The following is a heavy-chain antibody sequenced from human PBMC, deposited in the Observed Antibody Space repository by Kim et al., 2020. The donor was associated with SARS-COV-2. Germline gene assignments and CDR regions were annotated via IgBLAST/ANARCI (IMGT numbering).Heavy chain of an antibody. V-gene: IGHV4-39*01. CDR1: GGSISSSSYY. D-gene: IGHD6-19*01. Sequence: SETLSLTCTVSGGSISSSSYYWGWIRQPPGKGLEWIGSIYYSGSTYYNPSLKSRVTISVDTSKNQFSLRLSSVTSADTPVYYCASPLRLLSSGWANDAF. CDR3: ASPLRLLSSGWANDAF. J-gene: IGHJ3*01. CDR2: IYYSGST.